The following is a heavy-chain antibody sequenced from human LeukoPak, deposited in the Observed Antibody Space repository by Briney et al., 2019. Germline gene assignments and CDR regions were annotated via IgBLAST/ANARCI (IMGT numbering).Heavy chain of an antibody. CDR1: GGTFSSYA. CDR2: IIPIFGTA. CDR3: ATLGYCSSTSCNYYYYYMDV. D-gene: IGHD2-2*01. Sequence: ASVKVSCKASGGTFSSYAISWVRQAPGQGLEWMGGIIPIFGTANYAQKFQGRVTMTEDTSTDTAYMELSSLRSEDTAVYYCATLGYCSSTSCNYYYYYMDVWGKGTTVTVSS. J-gene: IGHJ6*03. V-gene: IGHV1-69*06.